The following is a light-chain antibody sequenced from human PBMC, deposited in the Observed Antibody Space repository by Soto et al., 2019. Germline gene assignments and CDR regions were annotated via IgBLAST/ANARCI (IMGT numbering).Light chain of an antibody. J-gene: IGLJ3*02. CDR3: SSYTSSSALGV. V-gene: IGLV2-14*01. Sequence: QSALTQPASVSGSPGQSITISCTGTSSDVGGYNYVSWYQQHPGKAPKVIIYEVSNRPSGVSNRFSGSKSGNTASLTISGLQAEDEADYYCSSYTSSSALGVFGGGTMLTVL. CDR1: SSDVGGYNY. CDR2: EVS.